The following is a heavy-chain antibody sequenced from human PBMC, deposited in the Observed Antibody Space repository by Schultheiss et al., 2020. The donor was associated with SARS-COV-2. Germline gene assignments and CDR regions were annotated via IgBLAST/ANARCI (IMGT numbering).Heavy chain of an antibody. CDR2: IYYSGST. D-gene: IGHD3-22*01. J-gene: IGHJ3*02. CDR3: ARDMARRYYYDSSGSFDI. Sequence: SETLSLTCTVSGGSISSYYWSWIRQPPGKGLEWIGYIYYSGSTNYNPSLKSRVTISVDTSKNQFSLKLSSVTAADTAVYYCARDMARRYYYDSSGSFDIWGQGTMVTVSS. CDR1: GGSISSYY. V-gene: IGHV4-59*01.